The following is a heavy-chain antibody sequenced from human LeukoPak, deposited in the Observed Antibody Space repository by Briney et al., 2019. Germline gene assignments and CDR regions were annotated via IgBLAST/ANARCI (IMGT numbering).Heavy chain of an antibody. Sequence: GGSLRLSCVVSGFTFSPYSMNWVRQAPGKGLEWVAVISYDGSNKYYADSVKGRFTISRDNSKNTLYLQMNSLRAEDTAVYYCASQGYSSGWSLNWGQGTLVTVSS. CDR1: GFTFSPYS. V-gene: IGHV3-30*03. D-gene: IGHD6-19*01. CDR3: ASQGYSSGWSLN. J-gene: IGHJ4*02. CDR2: ISYDGSNK.